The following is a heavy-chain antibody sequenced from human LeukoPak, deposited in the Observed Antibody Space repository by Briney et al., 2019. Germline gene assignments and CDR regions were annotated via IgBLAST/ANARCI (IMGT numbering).Heavy chain of an antibody. D-gene: IGHD2-2*01. CDR2: IIPIFGTA. Sequence: SVKVSCKASGGTFSSYAISWVRQAPGQGLEWMGGIIPIFGTANYAQRFQGRVTITADESTSTAYMELSSLRSEDTAVYYCASQIVVVPAARPYGMDVWGQGTTVTVSS. CDR1: GGTFSSYA. V-gene: IGHV1-69*01. J-gene: IGHJ6*02. CDR3: ASQIVVVPAARPYGMDV.